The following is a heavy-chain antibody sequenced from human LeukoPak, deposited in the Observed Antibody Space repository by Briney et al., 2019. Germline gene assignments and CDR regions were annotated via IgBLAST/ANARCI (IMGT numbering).Heavy chain of an antibody. CDR2: INPSGGST. CDR3: ARQSRLTGTSGWYGY. CDR1: GYTFTSYY. V-gene: IGHV1-46*01. D-gene: IGHD6-19*01. Sequence: ASVKVSCKASGYTFTSYYMHWVRQAPGQGLEWMGIINPSGGSTSYAQKFQGRVTMTRDTSTSTVYMELSSLRSEDTAVYYCARQSRLTGTSGWYGYWGQGTLVTVSS. J-gene: IGHJ4*02.